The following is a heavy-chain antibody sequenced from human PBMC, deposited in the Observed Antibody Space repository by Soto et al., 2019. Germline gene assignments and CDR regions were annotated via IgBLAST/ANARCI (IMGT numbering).Heavy chain of an antibody. CDR2: INAGNGNT. J-gene: IGHJ6*02. CDR1: GYTFTSYA. D-gene: IGHD6-6*01. Sequence: ASVKVSCKASGYTFTSYAMHWVRQAPGQRLEWMGWINAGNGNTKYSQKFQGRVTITRDTSASTAYMELSSLRSEDTAVYYCARDGAAQVLPPPRGAYYYGMDVWGQGTTVTVSS. CDR3: ARDGAAQVLPPPRGAYYYGMDV. V-gene: IGHV1-3*01.